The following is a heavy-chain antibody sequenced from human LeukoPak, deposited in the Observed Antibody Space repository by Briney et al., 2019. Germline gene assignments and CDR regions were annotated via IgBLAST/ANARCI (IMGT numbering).Heavy chain of an antibody. J-gene: IGHJ4*02. V-gene: IGHV1-2*02. CDR1: GYTFTDYY. CDR3: AREGGGSGYVIFDY. Sequence: ASVKVSCKASGYTFTDYYIHWVRQAPGQGLEWMGWIIPDSGDTNYAQKFQGRVTMTRDTSISTAHMELRRLRSDDTAVYYCAREGGGSGYVIFDYWGQGTLVTVSS. CDR2: IIPDSGDT. D-gene: IGHD5-12*01.